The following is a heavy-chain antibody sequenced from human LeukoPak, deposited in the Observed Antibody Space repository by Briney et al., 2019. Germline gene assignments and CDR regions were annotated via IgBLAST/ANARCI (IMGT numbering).Heavy chain of an antibody. J-gene: IGHJ4*02. CDR1: GFTFSSYA. CDR2: ISYDGTNE. V-gene: IGHV3-30*18. CDR3: VKDTALAKIHAVFDC. D-gene: IGHD5-24*01. Sequence: GGSLRLSCTASGFTFSSYAIHWVRQAPGKGLEWVAMISYDGTNEYYVDSVKGRFTISRDSSKNTLYLQMNSLRTEDTAIYHCVKDTALAKIHAVFDCWGQGTLVTVSS.